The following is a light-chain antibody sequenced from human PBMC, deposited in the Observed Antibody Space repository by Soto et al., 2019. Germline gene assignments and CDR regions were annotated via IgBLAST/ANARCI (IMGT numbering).Light chain of an antibody. CDR1: VLAKKY. CDR2: KDS. Sequence: SYELTQPSSVSVSPGQTAGITCSGDVLAKKYARWFQQKPGQAPVLVIYKDSERPSGFPERFSGSSSGTTVTLTIRGAQVEDEADYYCYSATDNLVVFGGGTKLTVL. V-gene: IGLV3-27*01. CDR3: YSATDNLVV. J-gene: IGLJ2*01.